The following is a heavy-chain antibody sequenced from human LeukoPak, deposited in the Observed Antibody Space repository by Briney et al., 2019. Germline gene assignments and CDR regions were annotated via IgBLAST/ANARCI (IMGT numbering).Heavy chain of an antibody. CDR1: GYTFTSYA. J-gene: IGHJ4*02. CDR3: ARASGIPIVGATYFDY. V-gene: IGHV1-3*03. D-gene: IGHD1-26*01. CDR2: INAGSGNT. Sequence: RASVKVSCKASGYTFTSYAMHWVRQAPGQRLEWMGWINAGSGNTKYSQEFQGRVTITRDTSASTAYMELSSLRSEDMAVYYCARASGIPIVGATYFDYWGQGTLVTVSS.